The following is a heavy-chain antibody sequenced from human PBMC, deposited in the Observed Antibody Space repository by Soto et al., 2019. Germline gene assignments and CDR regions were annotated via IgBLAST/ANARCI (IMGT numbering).Heavy chain of an antibody. CDR2: ISASGATT. V-gene: IGHV3-23*01. J-gene: IGHJ3*02. CDR1: GFSFSTYA. Sequence: EVQLLESGGNLVQPGGSLRLSCAASGFSFSTYALTWVRQAPGKWLEWVSGISASGATTYYADSVKGRFTISRENSKNTVFLQMTSLRAEDTDLYYCAKWTDTVVEAALAGGAFDIWGQGTMVTVSS. D-gene: IGHD2-2*01. CDR3: AKWTDTVVEAALAGGAFDI.